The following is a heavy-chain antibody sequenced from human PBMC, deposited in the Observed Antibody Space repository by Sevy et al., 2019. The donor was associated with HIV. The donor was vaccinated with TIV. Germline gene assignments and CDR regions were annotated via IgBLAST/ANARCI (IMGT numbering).Heavy chain of an antibody. Sequence: GGSLRLSCAASGFAFSSYWMHWVRQTPGKGLVWVSRINSDGSSTSYADSVKGRFTISRDNAKNTLYLQMNSLRAEDTAVYHCARPYDSSGYYVYAFDIWGQGTMVTVSS. CDR1: GFAFSSYW. CDR3: ARPYDSSGYYVYAFDI. J-gene: IGHJ3*02. CDR2: INSDGSST. V-gene: IGHV3-74*01. D-gene: IGHD3-22*01.